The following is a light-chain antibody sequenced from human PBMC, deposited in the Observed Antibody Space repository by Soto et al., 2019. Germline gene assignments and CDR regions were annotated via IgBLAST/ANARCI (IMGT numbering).Light chain of an antibody. Sequence: DLQMTQSPSSLSASVGDRFTITCRASQSVSNYLNWYRQLPGKAPKLLIYAASGLQSGVPSRFSGSGSGTDFTLTISSLQPEDFATYYCQQSYSTSITFGQGTRLEIK. CDR1: QSVSNY. V-gene: IGKV1-39*01. J-gene: IGKJ5*01. CDR2: AAS. CDR3: QQSYSTSIT.